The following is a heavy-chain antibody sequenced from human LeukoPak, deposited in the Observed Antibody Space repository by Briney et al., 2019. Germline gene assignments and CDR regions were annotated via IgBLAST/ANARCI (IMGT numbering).Heavy chain of an antibody. J-gene: IGHJ4*02. CDR2: ISGSGGST. Sequence: GGSLRLSCAASGFTFSSYAMSWVRQAPGKGVAWVSAISGSGGSTYYADSVKGRFTISRDNSKNTLYLQMNSLRAEDTAVYYCAKDLVWGGYYPPFDYWGQGTLVTVSS. CDR1: GFTFSSYA. D-gene: IGHD3-3*01. CDR3: AKDLVWGGYYPPFDY. V-gene: IGHV3-23*01.